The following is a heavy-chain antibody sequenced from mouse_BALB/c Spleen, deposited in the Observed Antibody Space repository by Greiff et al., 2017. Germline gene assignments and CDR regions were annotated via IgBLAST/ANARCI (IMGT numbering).Heavy chain of an antibody. CDR2: IWAGGST. D-gene: IGHD2-14*01. J-gene: IGHJ4*01. Sequence: VKLMESGPGLVAPSQSLSITCTVSGFSLTSYGVHWVRQPPGKGLEWLGVIWAGGSTNYNSALMSRLSISKDNSKSQVFLKMNSLQTDDTAMYYCARDYRLSPYAMDYWGQGTSVTVSS. CDR1: GFSLTSYG. V-gene: IGHV2-9*02. CDR3: ARDYRLSPYAMDY.